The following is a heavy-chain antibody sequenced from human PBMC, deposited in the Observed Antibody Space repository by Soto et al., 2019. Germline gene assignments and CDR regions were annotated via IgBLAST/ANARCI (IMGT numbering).Heavy chain of an antibody. D-gene: IGHD3-22*01. CDR3: ARERGGYYDSSGYGYFDY. Sequence: QVQLVESGGGVVQPGRSLRLSCAASGFTLSSYAMHWVRQAPGKGLEWVAVISYDGSNKYYADSVKGRFTISRDNSKNTLYLQMNSLRAEDTAVYYCARERGGYYDSSGYGYFDYWGQGTLVTVSS. CDR1: GFTLSSYA. CDR2: ISYDGSNK. V-gene: IGHV3-30-3*01. J-gene: IGHJ4*02.